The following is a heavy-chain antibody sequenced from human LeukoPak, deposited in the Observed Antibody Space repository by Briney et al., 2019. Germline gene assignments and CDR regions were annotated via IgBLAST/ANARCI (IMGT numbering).Heavy chain of an antibody. CDR2: IRYDGSIK. J-gene: IGHJ4*02. D-gene: IGHD2-15*01. CDR3: AKDHQGYCSGGNCYGLGY. V-gene: IGHV3-30*02. CDR1: GFTFSSYW. Sequence: GGSLRLSCVASGFTFSSYWMHWVRQAPGKWLEWVAFIRYDGSIKYYADSVKGRFTISRDNSDNTLYLQMNSLRVEDTAVYFCAKDHQGYCSGGNCYGLGYWGQGTLVTVSS.